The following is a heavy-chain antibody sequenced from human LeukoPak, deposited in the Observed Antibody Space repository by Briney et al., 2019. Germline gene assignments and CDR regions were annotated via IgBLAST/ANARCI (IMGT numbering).Heavy chain of an antibody. J-gene: IGHJ4*02. CDR2: INSDGSST. CDR3: ASIRMGAAAGYDPYYFDY. CDR1: GFTFSSYW. Sequence: GGSLRLSCAASGFTFSSYWTHWVRQAPGKGLVWVSRINSDGSSTSYADSVKGRFTISRDNAKNSLYLQMNSLRAEDTAVYYCASIRMGAAAGYDPYYFDYWGQGTLVTVSS. V-gene: IGHV3-74*01. D-gene: IGHD6-13*01.